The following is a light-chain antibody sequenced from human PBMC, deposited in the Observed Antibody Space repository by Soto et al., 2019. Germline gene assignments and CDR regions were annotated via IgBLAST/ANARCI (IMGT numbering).Light chain of an antibody. V-gene: IGKV1-16*02. J-gene: IGKJ1*01. CDR3: QLYDTSPRT. CDR2: AAS. CDR1: KGISKY. Sequence: DTQMTQSPCSLSASVGDRVTITCRSSKGISKYLAWFQQRPGEAPKPLIYAASTLQSGVPSKFSGSGSGKDFTLPISSRQPEDFATDYYQLYDTSPRTFGQGTKVEI.